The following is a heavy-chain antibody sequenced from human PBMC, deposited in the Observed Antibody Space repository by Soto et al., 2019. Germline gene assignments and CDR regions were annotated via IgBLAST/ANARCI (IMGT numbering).Heavy chain of an antibody. D-gene: IGHD2-8*01. CDR2: ISGSAVST. CDR3: AKTRGAMIYAISVYGMDV. CDR1: GFSFSSFA. V-gene: IGHV3-23*01. J-gene: IGHJ6*02. Sequence: GGSLRLSCAASGFSFSSFAMNWVRQAPGKGLYWFSFISGSAVSTFYADSVKGRFTISRDYSKSTLYLQINSLRAEDTAVYYCAKTRGAMIYAISVYGMDVWGQGTTVTVSS.